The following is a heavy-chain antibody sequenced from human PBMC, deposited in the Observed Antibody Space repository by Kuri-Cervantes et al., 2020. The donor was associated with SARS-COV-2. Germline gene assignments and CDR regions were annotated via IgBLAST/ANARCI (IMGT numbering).Heavy chain of an antibody. D-gene: IGHD3-9*01. V-gene: IGHV4-34*01. CDR1: GGSFSGYY. CDR3: ARASILMSRKYAFDI. CDR2: INHSGST. Sequence: SETLSLTCAVYGGSFSGYYWSWIRQPPGKGLEWIGEINHSGSTNYNPSLKSRVTVSVDTSKNQFSLKLSSVTAADTAVYYCARASILMSRKYAFDIWGQGTKVTGSS. J-gene: IGHJ3*02.